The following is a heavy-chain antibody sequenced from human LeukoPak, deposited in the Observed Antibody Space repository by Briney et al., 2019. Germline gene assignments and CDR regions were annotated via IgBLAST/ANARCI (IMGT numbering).Heavy chain of an antibody. CDR3: ARDLAEYRQFDY. Sequence: ASVKVSCKASGYTFTGYYMHWVRQAPGQGLEWMGWISAYNGNTNYAQKLQGRVTMTTDTSTSTAYMELRSLRSDDTAVYYCARDLAEYRQFDYWGQGTLVTVSS. CDR2: ISAYNGNT. J-gene: IGHJ4*02. D-gene: IGHD6-19*01. V-gene: IGHV1-18*04. CDR1: GYTFTGYY.